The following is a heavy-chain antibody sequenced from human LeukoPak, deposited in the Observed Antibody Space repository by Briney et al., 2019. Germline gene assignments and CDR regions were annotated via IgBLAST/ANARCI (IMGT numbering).Heavy chain of an antibody. J-gene: IGHJ4*02. CDR2: ILIGGTT. V-gene: IGHV3-53*01. CDR1: GFTLCSNL. CDR3: AIASATVYHFFAD. Sequence: TGGSPRDSFAASGFTLCSNLMSLGRQAPGERLELDSLILIGGTTYYADSVKGRFTISRENSKNTLYLQMNSLRAEDTAVYYCAIASATVYHFFADWGQGTLVTVSS.